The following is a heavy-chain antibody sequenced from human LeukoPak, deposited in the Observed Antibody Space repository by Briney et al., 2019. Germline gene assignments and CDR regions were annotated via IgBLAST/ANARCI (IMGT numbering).Heavy chain of an antibody. Sequence: GESLKISCKGSGYSFTNYWIGWVRQMPGKGLEWMGNMYPDDSDTRYSPSFQGQVTISADKSISTAYLQWSSLKASDTAVYYCARRGGDGYNYFDYWGQGTLVTVSS. D-gene: IGHD5-24*01. CDR2: MYPDDSDT. V-gene: IGHV5-51*01. J-gene: IGHJ4*02. CDR1: GYSFTNYW. CDR3: ARRGGDGYNYFDY.